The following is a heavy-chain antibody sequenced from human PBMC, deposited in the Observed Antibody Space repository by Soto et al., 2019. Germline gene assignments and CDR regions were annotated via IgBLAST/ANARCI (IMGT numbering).Heavy chain of an antibody. D-gene: IGHD5-18*01. CDR2: IYYSGST. V-gene: IGHV4-30-4*01. Sequence: TLSLTCTVSGGSISSGDYYWSWIRQPPGKGLEWIGYIYYSGSTYYNPSLKSRVTISVDTSKNQFSLKLSSVTAADTAVYYCARDVDTAMDGAFDIWGQGTMVTVS. CDR1: GGSISSGDYY. CDR3: ARDVDTAMDGAFDI. J-gene: IGHJ3*02.